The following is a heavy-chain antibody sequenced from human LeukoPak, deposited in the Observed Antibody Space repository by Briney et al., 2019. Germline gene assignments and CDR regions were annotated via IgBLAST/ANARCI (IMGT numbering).Heavy chain of an antibody. CDR3: ARTTEGGYTYGYFYYYYMDV. J-gene: IGHJ6*03. CDR1: GRSISSYY. D-gene: IGHD5-18*01. Sequence: SETLSLTCTVSGRSISSYYWSWIRQPPGKGLEWIGYIHYSGSTNYNPSLKSRVTISVDTSKNQFSLKLSSVTAADTAVYYCARTTEGGYTYGYFYYYYMDVWGKGTTVTISS. CDR2: IHYSGST. V-gene: IGHV4-59*01.